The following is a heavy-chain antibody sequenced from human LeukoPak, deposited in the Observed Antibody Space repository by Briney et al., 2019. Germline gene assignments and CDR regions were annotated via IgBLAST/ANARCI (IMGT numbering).Heavy chain of an antibody. CDR1: GGSFSGYY. J-gene: IGHJ5*02. Sequence: SETLSLTCAVYGGSFSGYYWSWIRQPPGKGLEWIGEINHSGSTNYNPSLKSRVTISVDTSKNQFSLKLSSVTAADTAVYYCARQPVKGGSWYEEFWFDPWGQGTLVTVSS. V-gene: IGHV4-34*01. D-gene: IGHD6-13*01. CDR3: ARQPVKGGSWYEEFWFDP. CDR2: INHSGST.